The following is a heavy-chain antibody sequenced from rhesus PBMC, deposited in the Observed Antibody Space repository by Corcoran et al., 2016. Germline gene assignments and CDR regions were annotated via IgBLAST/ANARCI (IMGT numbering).Heavy chain of an antibody. Sequence: QVKLQQWGEGLVKPSETLSLTCAVYGGSIRDYYYWSWIRQPAGKGLEWIGYIFGNSASTNYNPSLNNRVTISKDTSKNQFSLNLTSVTAADTAVYDCANSQLDSWGQGVVVTVSS. CDR2: IFGNSAST. CDR1: GGSIRDYYY. V-gene: IGHV4-73*01. CDR3: ANSQLDS. J-gene: IGHJ6*01.